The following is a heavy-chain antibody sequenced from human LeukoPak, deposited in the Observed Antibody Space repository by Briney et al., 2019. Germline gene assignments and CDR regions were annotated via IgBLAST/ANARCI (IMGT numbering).Heavy chain of an antibody. CDR2: ISGSGGST. CDR3: ATTLLRASTYMDV. D-gene: IGHD1-1*01. CDR1: GFTFSSYV. J-gene: IGHJ6*03. Sequence: PGGSLRLSCAASGFTFSSYVMSWVRQAPGKGLEWVSGISGSGGSTYYADSVKGRFTISRDNSKNTLHLQMNSLRAEDTAVYYCATTLLRASTYMDVWGKGTTVTVSS. V-gene: IGHV3-23*01.